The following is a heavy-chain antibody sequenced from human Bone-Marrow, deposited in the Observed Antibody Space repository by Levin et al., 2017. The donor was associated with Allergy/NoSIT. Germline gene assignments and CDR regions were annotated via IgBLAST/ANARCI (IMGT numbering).Heavy chain of an antibody. Sequence: PGGSLRLSCAASGFTFSSYWMHWVRQAPGKGLVWVSRINSDGSSTSYADSVKGRFTISRDNAKNTLYLQMNSLRAEDTAVYYCATSPPRSGNYGMDVWGQGTTVTVSS. J-gene: IGHJ6*02. CDR1: GFTFSSYW. V-gene: IGHV3-74*01. CDR3: ATSPPRSGNYGMDV. D-gene: IGHD2-15*01. CDR2: INSDGSST.